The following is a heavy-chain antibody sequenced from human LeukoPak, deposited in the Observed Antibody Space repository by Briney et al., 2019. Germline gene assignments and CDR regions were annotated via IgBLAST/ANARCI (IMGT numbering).Heavy chain of an antibody. CDR2: MNPNSGNT. CDR1: GYTFTSYD. Sequence: ASVKVSCKASGYTFTSYDINWVRQATGQGLEWMGWMNPNSGNTGYAQKFQGRVTITRNTSISTAYMELSSLRSEDTAVYYCARAPRITMVRGVIFWFDPWGQGTLVTVSS. V-gene: IGHV1-8*03. D-gene: IGHD3-10*01. CDR3: ARAPRITMVRGVIFWFDP. J-gene: IGHJ5*02.